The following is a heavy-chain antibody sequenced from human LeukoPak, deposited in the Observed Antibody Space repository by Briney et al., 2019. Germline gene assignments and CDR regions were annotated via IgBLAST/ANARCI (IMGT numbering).Heavy chain of an antibody. D-gene: IGHD4-17*01. V-gene: IGHV3-21*01. CDR1: GFTFTTYS. CDR3: ARGHAAVTRQFDF. J-gene: IGHJ4*02. Sequence: GGSLRLSCEASGFTFTTYSMTWVRQAPGKGLEWVSIISSGSSAIFSADAPKGRFTISRDDAKNLLFLDMMSLRAEDTAVYYCARGHAAVTRQFDFWGQGTLVTVSS. CDR2: ISSGSSAI.